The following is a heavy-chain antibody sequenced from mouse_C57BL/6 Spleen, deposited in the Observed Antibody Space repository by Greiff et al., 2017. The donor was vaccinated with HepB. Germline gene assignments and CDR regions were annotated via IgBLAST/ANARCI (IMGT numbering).Heavy chain of an antibody. CDR3: ASSNSYYAMDY. D-gene: IGHD4-1*01. Sequence: QVQLQQPGAELVKPGASVKLSCKASGYTFTSYWMHWVKQRPGQGLEWIGMIHPNSGSTNYNEKFKSKATLTVDKSSSTAYMQLSSLTSEDSAVYYCASSNSYYAMDYWGQGTSVTVSS. V-gene: IGHV1-64*01. J-gene: IGHJ4*01. CDR2: IHPNSGST. CDR1: GYTFTSYW.